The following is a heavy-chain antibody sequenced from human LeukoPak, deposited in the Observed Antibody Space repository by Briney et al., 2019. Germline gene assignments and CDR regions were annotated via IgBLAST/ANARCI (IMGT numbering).Heavy chain of an antibody. CDR3: ARATWYGGNPSGAFDI. J-gene: IGHJ3*02. CDR2: INPSGGST. Sequence: GASVKVSCEASGYTFTNYHLHWVRQAPGQGLEWMGIINPSGGSTSYAQKFQDRVTMTRDTSTSTVYMELNSLRSEDTAVYYCARATWYGGNPSGAFDIWGQGTMVTVSS. CDR1: GYTFTNYH. D-gene: IGHD4/OR15-4a*01. V-gene: IGHV1-46*01.